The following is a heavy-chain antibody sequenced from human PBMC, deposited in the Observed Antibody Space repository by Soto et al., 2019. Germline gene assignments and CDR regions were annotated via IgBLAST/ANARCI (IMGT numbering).Heavy chain of an antibody. CDR1: GGTFSSYA. CDR3: ARVGDSSSSSYSYYGMDV. Sequence: QVQLVQSGAEVKKPGSSVKVSCKASGGTFSSYAISWVRQAPGQGLEWMGGIIPIFGTANYAQKFQGRVTITADESTSTAYMELSSLRSEDTAVYYCARVGDSSSSSYSYYGMDVWGQGTTVTVSS. CDR2: IIPIFGTA. V-gene: IGHV1-69*01. J-gene: IGHJ6*02. D-gene: IGHD6-6*01.